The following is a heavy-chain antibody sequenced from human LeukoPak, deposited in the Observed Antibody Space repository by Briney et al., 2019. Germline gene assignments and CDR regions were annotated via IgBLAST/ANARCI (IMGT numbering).Heavy chain of an antibody. J-gene: IGHJ4*02. D-gene: IGHD2-15*01. CDR2: IIPIFGTG. CDR3: GRADCSGGSCYSMAFDY. Sequence: AAVEVSRKASGGTFSSYANSWVRQAPGQGLEWVGEIIPIFGTGNYAQKFQGRVTITADESTSTAYMELSSQRSEDAAVYYCGRADCSGGSCYSMAFDYWGQGTLVTVSS. V-gene: IGHV1-69*13. CDR1: GGTFSSYA.